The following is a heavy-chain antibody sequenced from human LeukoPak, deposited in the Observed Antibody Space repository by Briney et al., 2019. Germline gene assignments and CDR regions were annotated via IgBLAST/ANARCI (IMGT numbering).Heavy chain of an antibody. J-gene: IGHJ4*02. CDR2: IYYSGST. D-gene: IGHD1-26*01. CDR3: ARVDYSGRYYYFDY. V-gene: IGHV4-59*01. CDR1: GGSISSYY. Sequence: SETLSLTCTVSGGSISSYYWSWIRQPPGKGLEWIGDIYYSGSTNHSPSLKSRVTISVDTSKNQFSLKLSSVTAADTAVYYCARVDYSGRYYYFDYWGQGTLVTVSS.